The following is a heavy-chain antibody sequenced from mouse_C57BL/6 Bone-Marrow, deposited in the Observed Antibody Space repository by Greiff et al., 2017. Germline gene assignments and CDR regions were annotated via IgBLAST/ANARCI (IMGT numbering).Heavy chain of an antibody. CDR3: ASFYGPGVYFYY. V-gene: IGHV7-3*01. CDR2: IRNKANGYTT. Sequence: EVHLVESGGGLVQPGGSLSLSCAASGFTFTDYYMSWVRQPPGKALEWLGFIRNKANGYTTEYSAYVKGRFTISRDNSPSILYLQMNAMRAKDMATYSCASFYGPGVYFYYWGQGTTLTVSS. CDR1: GFTFTDYY. D-gene: IGHD1-2*01. J-gene: IGHJ2*01.